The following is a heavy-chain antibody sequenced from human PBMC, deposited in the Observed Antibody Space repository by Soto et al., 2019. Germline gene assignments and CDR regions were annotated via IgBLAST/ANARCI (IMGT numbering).Heavy chain of an antibody. J-gene: IGHJ4*02. Sequence: GGSLRLSCAASGFTFSSYAMSWVRQAPGKGLEWVSAISGSGGSTYYADSVKGRFTISRDNSKNTLYLQMNSLSAEDTAVYYCAKVNLGGGIAAAGTGFDYWGQGTLVTVSS. CDR1: GFTFSSYA. D-gene: IGHD6-13*01. V-gene: IGHV3-23*01. CDR2: ISGSGGST. CDR3: AKVNLGGGIAAAGTGFDY.